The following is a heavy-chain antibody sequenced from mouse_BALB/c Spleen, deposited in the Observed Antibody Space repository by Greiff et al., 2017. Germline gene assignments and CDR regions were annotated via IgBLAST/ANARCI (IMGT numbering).Heavy chain of an antibody. V-gene: IGHV5-12-2*01. CDR2: ISNGGGST. D-gene: IGHD2-12*01. CDR3: ARRNDGGYAMDY. Sequence: EVKLVESGGGLVQPGGSLKLSCAASGFTFSSYTMSWVRQTPEKRLEWVAYISNGGGSTYYPDTVKGRCTISRDNAKNTLYLQMSSLKSEDTAMYYCARRNDGGYAMDYWGQGTSVTVSS. CDR1: GFTFSSYT. J-gene: IGHJ4*01.